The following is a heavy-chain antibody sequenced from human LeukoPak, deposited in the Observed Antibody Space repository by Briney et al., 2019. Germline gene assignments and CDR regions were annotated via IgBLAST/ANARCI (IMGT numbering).Heavy chain of an antibody. V-gene: IGHV3-43D*04. J-gene: IGHJ4*02. D-gene: IGHD3-10*01. CDR3: AEENRPGTMVRGAFDY. CDR2: ISWDGGST. Sequence: GGFLRLSCAASGFTFDDYAMHWVRQAPGKGLEWVSLISWDGGSTYYADSVKGRFTISRDNSKNSLYLQMNSLRAEDTALYYCAEENRPGTMVRGAFDYWGQGTLVTVSS. CDR1: GFTFDDYA.